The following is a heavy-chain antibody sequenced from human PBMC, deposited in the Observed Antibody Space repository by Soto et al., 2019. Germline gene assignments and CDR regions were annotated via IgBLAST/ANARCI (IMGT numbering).Heavy chain of an antibody. CDR3: ARELVLYCSSTSCYGAPSGPLLAHYGMDV. V-gene: IGHV3-53*04. J-gene: IGHJ6*02. CDR2: IYSGGST. Sequence: GGSLRLSCAASGFTVSSNYMSWVRQAPGKGLEWVSVIYSGGSTYYADSVKGRFTISRHNSKNTLYLQMNSLRAEDTAVYYCARELVLYCSSTSCYGAPSGPLLAHYGMDVWGQGTTVTVSS. D-gene: IGHD2-2*01. CDR1: GFTVSSNY.